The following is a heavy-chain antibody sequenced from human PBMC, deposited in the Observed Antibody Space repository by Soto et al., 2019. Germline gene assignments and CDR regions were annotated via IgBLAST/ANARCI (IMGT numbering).Heavy chain of an antibody. V-gene: IGHV3-30-3*01. Sequence: QVQLEESGGGVVQPGRSLRLSCKGSGFTFSSYAIQWVRQAPGKGLGWVAAISDDGTNKHTADSVKGRFTISRDNSRNTVYLQVNSLIVEDTAVYYCVRRLTTTVTAMGYWGQGTPVTVSS. D-gene: IGHD4-17*01. CDR2: ISDDGTNK. CDR1: GFTFSSYA. CDR3: VRRLTTTVTAMGY. J-gene: IGHJ4*02.